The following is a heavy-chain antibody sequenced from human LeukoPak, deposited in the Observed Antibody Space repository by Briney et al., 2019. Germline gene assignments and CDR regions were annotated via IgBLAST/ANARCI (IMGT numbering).Heavy chain of an antibody. CDR3: AKVGRDYGDFFYFDY. D-gene: IGHD4-17*01. CDR1: GFTFSTYA. CDR2: INHSGGST. J-gene: IGHJ4*02. Sequence: PGGSLRLSCAASGFTFSTYAMSWVRQAPGKGLEWVSAINHSGGSTYYADSVKGRFTIFRDNSKNTLYLQINSLRAEDTAVYYCAKVGRDYGDFFYFDYWGQGTLVTVSS. V-gene: IGHV3-23*01.